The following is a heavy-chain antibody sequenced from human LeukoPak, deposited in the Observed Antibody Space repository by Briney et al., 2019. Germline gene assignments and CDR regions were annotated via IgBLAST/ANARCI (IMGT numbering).Heavy chain of an antibody. D-gene: IGHD6-19*01. V-gene: IGHV1-18*01. CDR3: ARDPADERVSSGWYVYYYYYMDV. CDR2: ISAYNGNT. J-gene: IGHJ6*03. Sequence: GASVKVSCKASGYTFTSYGISWVRQAPGQGLEWMGWISAYNGNTNYAQKLQGRVTMTTDTSISTAYMELSRLRSDDTAVYYCARDPADERVSSGWYVYYYYYMDVWGKGTTVTISS. CDR1: GYTFTSYG.